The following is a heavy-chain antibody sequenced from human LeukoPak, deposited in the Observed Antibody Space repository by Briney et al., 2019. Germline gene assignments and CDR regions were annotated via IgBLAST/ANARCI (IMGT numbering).Heavy chain of an antibody. V-gene: IGHV3-21*01. D-gene: IGHD4-17*01. CDR3: ARRPTVTTRGYYYYGMDV. Sequence: GGSPRLSCAASGFTFSSYSMNWVRQAPGKGLEWVSSISSSSSYIYYADSVKGRFTISRDNAKNSLYLQMNSLRAEDTAVYYCARRPTVTTRGYYYYGMDVWGQGTTVTVSS. CDR1: GFTFSSYS. J-gene: IGHJ6*02. CDR2: ISSSSSYI.